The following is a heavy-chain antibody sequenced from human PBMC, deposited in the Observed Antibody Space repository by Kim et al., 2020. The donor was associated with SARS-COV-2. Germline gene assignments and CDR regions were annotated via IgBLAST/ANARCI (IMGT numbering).Heavy chain of an antibody. D-gene: IGHD2-21*01. J-gene: IGHJ4*02. CDR2: VYYTGST. CDR3: ARHFRGTSLRFLGLFQFDY. CDR1: GCSISNSGYY. V-gene: IGHV4-39*01. Sequence: SETLSLTCTVSGCSISNSGYYWGWIRQPPGKGLEWIGSVYYTGSTYYNPSLKSRIIISVDTSKNQFSLKLSSVTAADTAVYYCARHFRGTSLRFLGLFQFDYWGQGTLVTVSS.